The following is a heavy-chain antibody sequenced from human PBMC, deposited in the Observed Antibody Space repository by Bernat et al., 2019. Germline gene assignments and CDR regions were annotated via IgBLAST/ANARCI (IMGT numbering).Heavy chain of an antibody. Sequence: EVQLVESGGGLVKPGGSLRLSCAASGFSFSSYWMHWVRQAPGKGLLWVSQINPDGTTTTYADSVKGRFTVSRDNAKNTLYLQMNSLRVEDTAVYYCVRISRGDGNYWGQGTLVTVSS. CDR3: VRISRGDGNY. CDR1: GFSFSSYW. J-gene: IGHJ4*02. V-gene: IGHV3-74*03. D-gene: IGHD3-3*01. CDR2: INPDGTTT.